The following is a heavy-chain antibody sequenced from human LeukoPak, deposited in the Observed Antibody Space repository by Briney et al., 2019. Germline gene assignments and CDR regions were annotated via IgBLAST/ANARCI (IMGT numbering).Heavy chain of an antibody. D-gene: IGHD3-22*01. CDR3: AMMHRYYDGSGYWVH. J-gene: IGHJ4*02. CDR1: GFTVSSTY. CDR2: ISTSGDTI. V-gene: IGHV3-23*01. Sequence: GGSLRLSCAASGFTVSSTYMNWVRQAPGKGLEWVSGISTSGDTISYADSVRGRFTISRDNPRNISYMQMSSLADEDTAVYHCAMMHRYYDGSGYWVHWGQGAVVTVPS.